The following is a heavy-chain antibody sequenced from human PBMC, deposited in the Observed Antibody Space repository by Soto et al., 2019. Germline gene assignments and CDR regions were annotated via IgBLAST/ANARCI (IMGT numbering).Heavy chain of an antibody. Sequence: PSETLSLTCTVSGGSISSGDYYWSWIRQPPGKGLEWIGYIYYSGSTYYNPSLKSRVTISVDTSKNQFSLKLSSVTAADTAVYYCARDREVRGATYYYYGMDVWGQGTRVTVSS. CDR3: ARDREVRGATYYYYGMDV. CDR2: IYYSGST. CDR1: GGSISSGDYY. V-gene: IGHV4-30-4*01. D-gene: IGHD3-10*01. J-gene: IGHJ6*02.